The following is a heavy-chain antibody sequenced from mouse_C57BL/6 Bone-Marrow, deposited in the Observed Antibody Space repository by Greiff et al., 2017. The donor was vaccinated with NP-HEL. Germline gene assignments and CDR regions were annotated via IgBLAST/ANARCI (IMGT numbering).Heavy chain of an antibody. CDR3: ARWNYYGYFDV. V-gene: IGHV1-4*01. Sequence: VQLQQSGAELARPGASVKMSCKASGYTFTSYTMHWVKQRPGQGLEWIGYINPSSGYTKYNQKFKDKATLTADKSSSTAYMQLSSLTSEDSAVYYYARWNYYGYFDVWGTGTTVTVSS. CDR1: GYTFTSYT. J-gene: IGHJ1*03. CDR2: INPSSGYT.